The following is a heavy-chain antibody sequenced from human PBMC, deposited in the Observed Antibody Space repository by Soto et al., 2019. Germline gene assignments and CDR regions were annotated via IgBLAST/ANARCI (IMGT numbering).Heavy chain of an antibody. CDR2: IYSGGST. J-gene: IGHJ4*02. D-gene: IGHD3-22*01. CDR1: GFTFSSYG. V-gene: IGHV3-66*01. Sequence: PGGSLRLSCAASGFTFSSYGMHWVRQAPGKGLEWVSVIYSGGSTYYADSVKGRFTISRDNSKNTLYLQMNSLRAEDTAVYYCARDRFDSSGYYDRTDYWGQGTLVTVSS. CDR3: ARDRFDSSGYYDRTDY.